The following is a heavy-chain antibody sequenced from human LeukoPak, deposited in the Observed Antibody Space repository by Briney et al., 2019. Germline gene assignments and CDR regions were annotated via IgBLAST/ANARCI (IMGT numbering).Heavy chain of an antibody. CDR1: GGSFNGYY. V-gene: IGHV4-34*01. CDR3: ARLLLWFGEGNWFDP. D-gene: IGHD3-10*01. J-gene: IGHJ5*02. Sequence: PSETLSLTCAVYGGSFNGYYWSWIRQPPGKGLEWIGEINHSGSTNYNPSLKSRVTISVDTSKNQFSLKLSSVTAADTAVYYCARLLLWFGEGNWFDPWGQGTLVTVSS. CDR2: INHSGST.